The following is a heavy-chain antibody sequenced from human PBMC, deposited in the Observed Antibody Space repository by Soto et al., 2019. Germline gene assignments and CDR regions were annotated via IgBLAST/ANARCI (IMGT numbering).Heavy chain of an antibody. CDR3: ARAHSSTVTYFDY. J-gene: IGHJ4*02. Sequence: QVQLVESGGGLVKPGGSLRLSCAAPGFTFSDYYMSWIRQAPGKGLEWVSYITSSSSYTNYADSVKGRFTISRDNAKNSLYLQMNSLRAEDTAVYYCARAHSSTVTYFDYWGQGTLVTVSS. V-gene: IGHV3-11*05. CDR1: GFTFSDYY. CDR2: ITSSSSYT. D-gene: IGHD4-17*01.